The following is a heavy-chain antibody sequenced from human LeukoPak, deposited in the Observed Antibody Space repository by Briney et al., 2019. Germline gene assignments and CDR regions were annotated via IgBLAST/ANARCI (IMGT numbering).Heavy chain of an antibody. J-gene: IGHJ6*02. CDR1: GFTFSSYA. V-gene: IGHV3-30*04. Sequence: PGGSLRLSCAASGFTFSSYAMHWVRQAPGKGLEWVAVISYDGSNKYYADSVKGRFTISRDNSKNTLYLQMSSLRAEDTAVYYCAKDKGPRDRGGMDVWGQGTTVTVSS. CDR2: ISYDGSNK. CDR3: AKDKGPRDRGGMDV.